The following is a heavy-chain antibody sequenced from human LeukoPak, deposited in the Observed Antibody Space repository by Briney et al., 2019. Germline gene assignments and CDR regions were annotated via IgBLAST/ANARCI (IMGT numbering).Heavy chain of an antibody. Sequence: GGSLRLSCAASGFTFSSYSMNWVRQAPGKGLEWISYISGSSKIIHWAESLKGRFTISRENAKNSLYLQMNSLRDEDTAVYYCARDYSSSGSFFGYYYGMDVWGQGTTVTVSS. J-gene: IGHJ6*02. CDR3: ARDYSSSGSFFGYYYGMDV. D-gene: IGHD1-26*01. CDR1: GFTFSSYS. CDR2: ISGSSKII. V-gene: IGHV3-48*02.